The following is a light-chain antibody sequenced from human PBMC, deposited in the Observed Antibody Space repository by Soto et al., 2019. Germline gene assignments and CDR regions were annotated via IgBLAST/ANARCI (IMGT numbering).Light chain of an antibody. CDR3: LQDYNYPWP. Sequence: IQMTQSPATLSGSVGDRVTITCRASQGIRNDLGWYQQKPGKAPKLLIYAASSLQSGVPSRFSGSGSGTDFTLTISSLQPEDFATYYCLQDYNYPWPFGQGTNVDIK. J-gene: IGKJ1*01. V-gene: IGKV1-6*01. CDR1: QGIRND. CDR2: AAS.